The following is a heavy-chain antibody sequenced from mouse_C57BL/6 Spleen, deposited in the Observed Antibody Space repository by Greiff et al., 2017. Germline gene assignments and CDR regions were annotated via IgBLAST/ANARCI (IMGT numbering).Heavy chain of an antibody. D-gene: IGHD1-1*01. V-gene: IGHV1-18*01. Sequence: VQLKQSGPELVKPGASVKIPCKASGYTFTDYNMDWVKQSPGKGLEWIGDINPNNGGTIYNQKFKGKATLTVDKSSSTAYMELRSLTSEDTAVYYCARSRYYGSSYWFAYWGQGTLVTVSA. CDR1: GYTFTDYN. CDR2: INPNNGGT. CDR3: ARSRYYGSSYWFAY. J-gene: IGHJ3*01.